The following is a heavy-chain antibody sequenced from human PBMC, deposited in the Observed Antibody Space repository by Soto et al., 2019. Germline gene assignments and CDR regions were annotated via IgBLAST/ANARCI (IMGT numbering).Heavy chain of an antibody. CDR1: GGSFSGYY. CDR3: ARGHYYYALDV. J-gene: IGHJ3*01. Sequence: SETLSLTCAVEGGSFSGYYWSWIRQPPGKGLEWIGEINHSGSTNYNPSLKSRVTISVDKSTNQISLNLTSVTPADPAVYFCARGHYYYALDVWGQGTMVTVSS. CDR2: INHSGST. V-gene: IGHV4-34*01. D-gene: IGHD3-10*01.